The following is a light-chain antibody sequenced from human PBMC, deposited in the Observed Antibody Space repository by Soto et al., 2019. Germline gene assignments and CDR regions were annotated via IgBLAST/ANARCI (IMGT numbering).Light chain of an antibody. V-gene: IGKV3-11*01. J-gene: IGKJ4*01. CDR3: QQRSNWLT. CDR1: QSVSSY. CDR2: DAS. Sequence: EIVLTQSPATLSLSPGERATLSCMASQSVSSYLAWYQQKPGQAPRLLIYDASNRATGIAARFSGSGSGTDFTLTISSLEPEDFAVYYCQQRSNWLTFGGGTKVEIK.